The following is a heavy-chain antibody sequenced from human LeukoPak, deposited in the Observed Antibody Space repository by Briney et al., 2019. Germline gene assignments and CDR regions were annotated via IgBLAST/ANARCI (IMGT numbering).Heavy chain of an antibody. J-gene: IGHJ5*02. CDR1: GGTFNSYA. D-gene: IGHD3-3*01. Sequence: SVKVSCKASGGTFNSYAISWVRQAPGQGLEWMGGIIPIFGTTNYARKFRGRVTLTADKSTRTAYMELSSLRAEDTAVYYCARVRFLESFDPWGQGTLVTVSS. CDR2: IIPIFGTT. CDR3: ARVRFLESFDP. V-gene: IGHV1-69*06.